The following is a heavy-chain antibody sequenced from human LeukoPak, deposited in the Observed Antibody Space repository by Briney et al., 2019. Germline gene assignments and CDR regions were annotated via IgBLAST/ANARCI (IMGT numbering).Heavy chain of an antibody. CDR3: ARPIDNGSGSYYFDY. V-gene: IGHV3-30-3*01. CDR1: GFSFSYDA. Sequence: GGSLRLSCAASGFSFSYDAMHWVRQAPGKGLEWVAVISYDGSNEYYADSVKGRFTISRDNSKNTLSLQMNTLRPEDTAVYYCARPIDNGSGSYYFDYWGQGTLVTVSS. CDR2: ISYDGSNE. J-gene: IGHJ4*02. D-gene: IGHD3-10*01.